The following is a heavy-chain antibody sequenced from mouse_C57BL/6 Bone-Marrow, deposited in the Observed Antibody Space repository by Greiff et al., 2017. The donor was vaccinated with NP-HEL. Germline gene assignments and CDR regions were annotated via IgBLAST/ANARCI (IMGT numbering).Heavy chain of an antibody. Sequence: EVQLQQSGPELVKPGASVTLSCKASGYTFSDYYMNWVKQSHGQSLEWIGDINPNNGGTSYNQKFKGKATLTVDKSSSTAYMELRSLTSEDSAVYYYERAGEIYYDLDCCALDYWGQGTSVTVSS. J-gene: IGHJ4*01. CDR2: INPNNGGT. D-gene: IGHD2-4*01. CDR3: ERAGEIYYDLDCCALDY. CDR1: GYTFSDYY. V-gene: IGHV1-26*01.